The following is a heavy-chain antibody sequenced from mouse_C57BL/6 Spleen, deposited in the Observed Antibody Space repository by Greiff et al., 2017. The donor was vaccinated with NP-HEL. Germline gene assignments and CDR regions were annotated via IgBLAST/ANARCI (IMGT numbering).Heavy chain of an antibody. CDR2: IDPYDGGT. J-gene: IGHJ1*03. CDR1: GYTFTSYW. V-gene: IGHV1-62-3*01. CDR3: AIAGATVVATDWYFDV. Sequence: QVQLQQPGAELVRPGSSVKLSCKASGYTFTSYWMHWVKQRPGRGLEWIGKIDPYDGGTKYNEKFKDKATLTVDKSSSTAYMQLSSLTSEDSAVYYGAIAGATVVATDWYFDVWGTGTTVTVSS. D-gene: IGHD1-1*01.